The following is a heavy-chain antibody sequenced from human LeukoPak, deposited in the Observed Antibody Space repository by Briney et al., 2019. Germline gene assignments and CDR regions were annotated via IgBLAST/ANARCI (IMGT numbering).Heavy chain of an antibody. Sequence: SETLSLTCAVYGGSFSGYYWSWIRQPPGKGLEWIGEINHSGSTNYNPSLKSRVTVSVDTSKNQFSLKLSSVTAADTAVYYCARHLYSSSWYALVGWGQGTLVTVSS. J-gene: IGHJ4*02. V-gene: IGHV4-34*01. CDR2: INHSGST. CDR3: ARHLYSSSWYALVG. CDR1: GGSFSGYY. D-gene: IGHD6-13*01.